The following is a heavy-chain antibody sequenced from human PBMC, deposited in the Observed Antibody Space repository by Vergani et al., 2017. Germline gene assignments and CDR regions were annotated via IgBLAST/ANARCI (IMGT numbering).Heavy chain of an antibody. CDR1: GFTFSSYE. CDR2: ISSSGSTI. Sequence: EVQLVESGGGLVQPGGSLRLSCAASGFTFSSYEMNWVRQAPGKGLEWVSYISSSGSTIYYADSVKGRFTISRDNAKNSLYLQVNSLRAEDTAVYYCATGGGYSYGYPFDYWGQGTLVTVSS. CDR3: ATGGGYSYGYPFDY. J-gene: IGHJ4*02. V-gene: IGHV3-48*03. D-gene: IGHD5-18*01.